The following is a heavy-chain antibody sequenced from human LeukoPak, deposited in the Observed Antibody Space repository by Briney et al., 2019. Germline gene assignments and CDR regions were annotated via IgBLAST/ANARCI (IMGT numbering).Heavy chain of an antibody. Sequence: GESLKISCKGSGYRFTSHWIGWVRQMPGKGLEWMGIIYPGDPDTTYSPSFQGQVTISADKSVSTAYLQWSSLKASDTAMYYCARLTGSGTYYFDYWGQGTLVTVSS. D-gene: IGHD6-19*01. CDR1: GYRFTSHW. V-gene: IGHV5-51*01. CDR3: ARLTGSGTYYFDY. CDR2: IYPGDPDT. J-gene: IGHJ4*02.